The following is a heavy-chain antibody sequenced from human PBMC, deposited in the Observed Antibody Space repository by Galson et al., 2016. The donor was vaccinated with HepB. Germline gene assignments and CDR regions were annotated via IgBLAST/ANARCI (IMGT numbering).Heavy chain of an antibody. CDR3: ARDHGGWSILWRGTHWFDP. CDR1: GFTFSSYS. Sequence: SLRLSCAASGFTFSSYSMNWVRQAPGKGLEWVSYISSSSSTIYYADSVKVRFTISRDNAKNSLYLQMNSLRDEDTAVYYCARDHGGWSILWRGTHWFDPWGQGTLVTVSS. CDR2: ISSSSSTI. D-gene: IGHD2-21*01. V-gene: IGHV3-48*02. J-gene: IGHJ5*02.